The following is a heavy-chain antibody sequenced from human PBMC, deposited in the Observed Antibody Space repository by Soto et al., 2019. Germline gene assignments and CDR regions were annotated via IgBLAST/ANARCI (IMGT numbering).Heavy chain of an antibody. Sequence: QVQLVQSGAEVKKPGSSVKVSCKASGGTFSSYAISWVRQAPGQGLEWMGGIIPIFGTANYAQKFQGRVTITADKSTSTAYMELSSLRSEDTAVYYCARVGSYCSGGSCPHYYGMDVCGQGTTVTVSS. J-gene: IGHJ6*02. CDR1: GGTFSSYA. D-gene: IGHD2-15*01. V-gene: IGHV1-69*06. CDR3: ARVGSYCSGGSCPHYYGMDV. CDR2: IIPIFGTA.